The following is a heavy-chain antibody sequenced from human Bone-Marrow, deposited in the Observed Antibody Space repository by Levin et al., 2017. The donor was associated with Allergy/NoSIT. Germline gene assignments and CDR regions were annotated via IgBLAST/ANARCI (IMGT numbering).Heavy chain of an antibody. CDR1: GFTFSSYA. CDR3: ARDGRSSYYCSGGSCYSGGAFDI. J-gene: IGHJ3*02. D-gene: IGHD2-15*01. Sequence: GGSLRLSCAASGFTFSSYAMHWVRQAPGKGLEWVAVISYDGSNKYYADSVKGRFTISRDNSKNTLYLQMNSLRAEDTAVYYCARDGRSSYYCSGGSCYSGGAFDIWGQGTMVTVSS. CDR2: ISYDGSNK. V-gene: IGHV3-30-3*01.